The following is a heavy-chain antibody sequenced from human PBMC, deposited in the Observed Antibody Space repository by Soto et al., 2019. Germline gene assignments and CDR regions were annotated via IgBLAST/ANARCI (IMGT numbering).Heavy chain of an antibody. Sequence: GGSLRLSCAASGFTFSNNAMDWVRQAPGKGLEWVSVIYSGGSTYYADSVKGRLTFGRDTSASSAYMELTSLRSEDTAVYYCARDSNNNWWGSWTWGQGTLVTVSS. CDR1: GFTFSNNA. CDR2: IYSGGST. CDR3: ARDSNNNWWGSWT. V-gene: IGHV3-66*01. D-gene: IGHD2-15*01. J-gene: IGHJ5*02.